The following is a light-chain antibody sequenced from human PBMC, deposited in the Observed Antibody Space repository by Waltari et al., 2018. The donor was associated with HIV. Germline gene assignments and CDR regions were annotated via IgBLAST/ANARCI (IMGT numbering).Light chain of an antibody. CDR3: QAWDSSTVV. J-gene: IGLJ2*01. CDR2: QDS. CDR1: KLGDKY. Sequence: SYELTQPPSVSVSPGQTASITCSGDKLGDKYACWYQQKPGQSPVLVIYQDSKRPSGFPERFSGSNSRNTATLTISGTQAMDEADYYCQAWDSSTVVFGGGTKLTVL. V-gene: IGLV3-1*01.